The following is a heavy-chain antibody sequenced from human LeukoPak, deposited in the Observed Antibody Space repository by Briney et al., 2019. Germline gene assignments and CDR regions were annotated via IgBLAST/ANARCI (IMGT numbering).Heavy chain of an antibody. CDR3: AREGYCSGGSCYSDYYYGMDV. CDR1: GFTFSSYE. Sequence: GGSLRLSCVASGFTFSSYEMNWVRQAPGKGLQWVSYISSSGSTIYYADSVKGRFTISKDNAKNSLYLQMNSLRAEDTAVYYCAREGYCSGGSCYSDYYYGMDVWGKGATVTVSS. CDR2: ISSSGSTI. V-gene: IGHV3-48*03. D-gene: IGHD2-15*01. J-gene: IGHJ6*04.